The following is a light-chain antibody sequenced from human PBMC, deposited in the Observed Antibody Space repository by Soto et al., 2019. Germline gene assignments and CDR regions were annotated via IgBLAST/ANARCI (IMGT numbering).Light chain of an antibody. CDR3: QQYGSSYT. Sequence: EIVLTQSPGNLSLSPGERATLSCRASQSVSSNYLAWYQQKPGQAPRLLIYGASSRATGIPDRFSGSGSGTDFTLTISRLEPEDFAVYYCQQYGSSYTFGQGTKVDIK. J-gene: IGKJ2*01. CDR1: QSVSSNY. CDR2: GAS. V-gene: IGKV3-20*01.